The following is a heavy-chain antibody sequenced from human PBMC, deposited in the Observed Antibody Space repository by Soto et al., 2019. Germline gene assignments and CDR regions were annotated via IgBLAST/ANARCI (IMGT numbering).Heavy chain of an antibody. CDR2: ISGSGGST. Sequence: EVQLLESGGGLVQPGGSLRLSCAASGFTFSSYAMSWVRQAPGKGLEWVSAISGSGGSTYYADSVKGRFTISRENSKNTLYLQMNSLRAEDTAVYYCAKDEGGFVATDYWGQGTLVTVSS. V-gene: IGHV3-23*01. J-gene: IGHJ4*02. D-gene: IGHD3-10*01. CDR3: AKDEGGFVATDY. CDR1: GFTFSSYA.